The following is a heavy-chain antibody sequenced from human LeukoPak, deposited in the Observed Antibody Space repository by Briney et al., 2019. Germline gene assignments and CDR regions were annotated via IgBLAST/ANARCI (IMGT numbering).Heavy chain of an antibody. CDR3: ARGPRLLSWFDP. V-gene: IGHV4-59*08. D-gene: IGHD4/OR15-4a*01. J-gene: IGHJ5*02. CDR2: IYYSGST. Sequence: SETLSLTCAVYGGSFSGYYWSWIRQPPGKGLEWIGYIYYSGSTNYNPSLKSRVTISVDTSKNQFSLKLSSVTAADTAVYYCARGPRLLSWFDPWGQGTLVTVSS. CDR1: GGSFSGYY.